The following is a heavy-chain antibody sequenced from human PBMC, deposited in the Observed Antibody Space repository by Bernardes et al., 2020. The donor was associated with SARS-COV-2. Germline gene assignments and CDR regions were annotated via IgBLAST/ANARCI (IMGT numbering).Heavy chain of an antibody. CDR3: ARGFDY. CDR2: FYYTGST. CDR1: GGSISAYY. V-gene: IGHV4-59*01. Sequence: LSLTCTVSGGSISAYYWSWFRQPPGKGLEWIGYFYYTGSTNYNPSLQSRVTISVDTSKNQFSLKLSSVTAADTAVYYCARGFDYWGQGILVTVSS. J-gene: IGHJ4*02.